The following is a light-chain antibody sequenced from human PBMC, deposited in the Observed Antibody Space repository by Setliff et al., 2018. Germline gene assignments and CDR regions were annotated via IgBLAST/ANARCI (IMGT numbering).Light chain of an antibody. Sequence: QSALAQPASVSGSPGQSVSISCTATSSALGAFHFVSWYQQHPGEAPKLIIYEINNRPSGVSPRFSGSKSGKTASLTISGLQPEDDADYYCSSYTSNRTYVFGTGTKVTVL. CDR1: SSALGAFHF. J-gene: IGLJ1*01. CDR2: EIN. V-gene: IGLV2-14*01. CDR3: SSYTSNRTYV.